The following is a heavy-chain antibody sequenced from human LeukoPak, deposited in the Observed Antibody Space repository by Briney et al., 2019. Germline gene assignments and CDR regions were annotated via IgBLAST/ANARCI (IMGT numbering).Heavy chain of an antibody. CDR1: GGSFSGYY. CDR3: ARDKHHDFWSGRGYYFDY. J-gene: IGHJ4*02. V-gene: IGHV4-34*01. Sequence: SETLSLTCAVYGGSFSGYYWSWIRQPPGKGVEWIGEINHSGSTNYNPSLKCRVTISVDTSKNQFSLKLSSVTAADTAVYYCARDKHHDFWSGRGYYFDYWGQGTLVTVSS. CDR2: INHSGST. D-gene: IGHD3-3*01.